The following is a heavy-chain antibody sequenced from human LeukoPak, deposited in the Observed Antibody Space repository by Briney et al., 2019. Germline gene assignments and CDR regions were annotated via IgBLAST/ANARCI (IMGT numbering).Heavy chain of an antibody. V-gene: IGHV4-34*01. CDR3: ARAYSSSWCVN. CDR2: INHSGGT. D-gene: IGHD6-13*01. J-gene: IGHJ4*02. Sequence: SETLSLTCAVYGGSFSGYYWSWIRQPPGKGLEWIGEINHSGGTNYNPSLKSRVTISVDTSKNQFSLKLSSVTAADTAVYYCARAYSSSWCVNWGQGTLVTVSS. CDR1: GGSFSGYY.